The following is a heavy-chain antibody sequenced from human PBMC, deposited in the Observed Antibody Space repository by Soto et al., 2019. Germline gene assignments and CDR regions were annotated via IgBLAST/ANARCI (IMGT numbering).Heavy chain of an antibody. CDR2: VYPGDSDT. CDR1: GCRFTSYW. D-gene: IGHD3-22*01. J-gene: IGHJ6*02. Sequence: PGESRKISCKGSGCRFTSYWIGWVRQMPGKGLEWMGIVYPGDSDTRYSPSFQGQVTISADKSISTAYLQWSSLKASDTAMYYCARVNYYDSSGYYEHYYYYGMDVWGQGTTVTVSS. CDR3: ARVNYYDSSGYYEHYYYYGMDV. V-gene: IGHV5-51*01.